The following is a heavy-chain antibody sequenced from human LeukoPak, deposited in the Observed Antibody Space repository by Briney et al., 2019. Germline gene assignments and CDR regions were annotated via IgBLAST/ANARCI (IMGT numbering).Heavy chain of an antibody. CDR2: INHSGST. J-gene: IGHJ6*02. CDR1: GGSFSGYY. D-gene: IGHD4-17*01. Sequence: SETLSLTCAVYGGSFSGYYWSWIRQPPGKGLEWIGEINHSGSTNYDPSLKSRVTISVDTSKNQFSLKLSSVTAADTAVYYCARALTTVTRRYGMDVWGQGTTVTVSS. CDR3: ARALTTVTRRYGMDV. V-gene: IGHV4-34*01.